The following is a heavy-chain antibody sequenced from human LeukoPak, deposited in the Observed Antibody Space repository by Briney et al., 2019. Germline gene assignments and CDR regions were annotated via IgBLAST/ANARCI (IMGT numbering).Heavy chain of an antibody. CDR2: ISSSGSTI. D-gene: IGHD3-16*01. Sequence: GGSLRLSCAASGFTFSSYEMNWVRQAPGKGLEWVSYISSSGSTIYYADSVKDRFTISRDNAKNSLYLQMNSLRAEDTAVYYCARYDYVWGTHGYWGQGTLVTVSS. CDR1: GFTFSSYE. CDR3: ARYDYVWGTHGY. J-gene: IGHJ4*02. V-gene: IGHV3-48*03.